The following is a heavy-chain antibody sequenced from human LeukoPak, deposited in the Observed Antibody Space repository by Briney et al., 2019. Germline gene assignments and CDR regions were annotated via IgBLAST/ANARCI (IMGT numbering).Heavy chain of an antibody. CDR3: ARDFEWGVYDFWSGFGD. J-gene: IGHJ4*02. D-gene: IGHD3-3*01. CDR2: INPNSGGT. V-gene: IGHV1-2*02. CDR1: GYTFTGYY. Sequence: GASVKVSCRASGYTFTGYYMHWVRQAPGQGLEWMGWINPNSGGTNYAQKFQGRVTVTRDTSISTAYMELSRLRSDDTAVYYCARDFEWGVYDFWSGFGDWGQGTLVTVSS.